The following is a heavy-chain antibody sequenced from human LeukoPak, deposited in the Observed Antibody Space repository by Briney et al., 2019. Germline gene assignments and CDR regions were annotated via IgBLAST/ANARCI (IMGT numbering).Heavy chain of an antibody. J-gene: IGHJ4*02. CDR1: GFTFSSYG. CDR2: IWYDGSNK. V-gene: IGHV3-33*01. Sequence: SGGSLRLSCAASGFTFSSYGMHWVRQAPGKGLEWVALIWYDGSNKYYTDSVKGRLTISRGNSKDTLFPQMNSLRAEDTAVYYCAREGPRGNSQFDYWGQGTLVTVSS. CDR3: AREGPRGNSQFDY. D-gene: IGHD2/OR15-2a*01.